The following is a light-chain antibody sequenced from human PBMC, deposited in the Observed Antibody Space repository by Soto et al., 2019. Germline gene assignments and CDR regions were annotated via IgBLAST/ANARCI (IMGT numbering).Light chain of an antibody. Sequence: DIDLTQSPATLSVSPGDRAALSCRASQYIGSTIAWYQQRSGQAPRLLIFDASIRLPTVPARFSGSVSGTEFTLTISGLQSEDFAVYFCQQYTDRPRTFCQGTKVDIK. CDR2: DAS. CDR1: QYIGST. J-gene: IGKJ1*01. V-gene: IGKV3-15*01. CDR3: QQYTDRPRT.